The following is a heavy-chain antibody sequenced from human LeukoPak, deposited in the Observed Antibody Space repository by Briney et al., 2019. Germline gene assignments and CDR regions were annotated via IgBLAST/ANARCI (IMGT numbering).Heavy chain of an antibody. CDR3: AKGPYIAAAGTPFDY. CDR1: GFRFSNYA. Sequence: GGSLRLSCTASGFRFSNYAMNWVRQAPGKGLEWVAVISYDGSNKYYADSVKGRFTISRDNSKNTLYLQMNSLRAEDTAVYYCAKGPYIAAAGTPFDYWGQGTLVTVSS. CDR2: ISYDGSNK. V-gene: IGHV3-30*18. D-gene: IGHD6-13*01. J-gene: IGHJ4*02.